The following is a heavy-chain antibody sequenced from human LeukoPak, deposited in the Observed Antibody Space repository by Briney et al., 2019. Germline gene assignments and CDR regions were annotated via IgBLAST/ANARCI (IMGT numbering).Heavy chain of an antibody. CDR2: MNPNSGNT. Sequence: SVKVSCKASGYTFTSYDINWVRQATGQGLEWMGWMNPNSGNTGYAQKFQGRVTITRNTSISTAYMELSSLRAEDTAVYYCARGFHYYSSGSNWFDPWGQGTLVTVSS. J-gene: IGHJ5*02. CDR3: ARGFHYYSSGSNWFDP. D-gene: IGHD3-10*01. V-gene: IGHV1-8*03. CDR1: GYTFTSYD.